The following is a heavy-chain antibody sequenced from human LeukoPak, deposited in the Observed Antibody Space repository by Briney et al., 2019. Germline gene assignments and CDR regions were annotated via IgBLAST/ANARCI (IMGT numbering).Heavy chain of an antibody. CDR3: ARGRSGSYRELAY. V-gene: IGHV1-2*02. CDR2: INPNSGGT. CDR1: GYTFTGYY. J-gene: IGHJ4*02. D-gene: IGHD1-26*01. Sequence: ASVKVSCKASGYTFTGYYMHWVRQAPGQGLEWMGWINPNSGGTNYAQKFQGRVTKTRDTSISTAYMELSRLRSDDTAVYYCARGRSGSYRELAYWGQGTLVTVSS.